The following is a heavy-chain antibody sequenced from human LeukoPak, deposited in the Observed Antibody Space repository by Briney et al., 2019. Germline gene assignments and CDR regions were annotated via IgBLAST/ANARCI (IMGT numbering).Heavy chain of an antibody. CDR3: ARGPDWYSSSWYYFDY. D-gene: IGHD6-13*01. CDR2: INHSGST. V-gene: IGHV4-34*01. Sequence: SETLSLTCAVYGRSFSDFYWSWIRQPPGKGLEWIGEINHSGSTNYNPSLKSRVTISVDTSKNQFSLKLSSVTAADTAVYYYARGPDWYSSSWYYFDYWGQGTLVTVSS. CDR1: GRSFSDFY. J-gene: IGHJ4*02.